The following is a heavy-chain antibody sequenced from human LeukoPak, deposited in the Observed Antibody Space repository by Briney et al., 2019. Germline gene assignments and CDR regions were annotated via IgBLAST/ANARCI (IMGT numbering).Heavy chain of an antibody. J-gene: IGHJ4*02. Sequence: GGSLRLSCAASGFTFSSYAMSWVRQAPGKGLEWVSAISGSGGSTYYADSVRGRFTISRDNSKNTLYLQMNSLRAEDTAVYYCAKREGYCSSISCLGFDYWGQGTLVTVSS. D-gene: IGHD2-2*01. V-gene: IGHV3-23*01. CDR3: AKREGYCSSISCLGFDY. CDR1: GFTFSSYA. CDR2: ISGSGGST.